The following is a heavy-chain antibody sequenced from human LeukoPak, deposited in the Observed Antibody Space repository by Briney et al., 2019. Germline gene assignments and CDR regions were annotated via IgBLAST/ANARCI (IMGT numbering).Heavy chain of an antibody. Sequence: PGGSLTLSCVASEFTFSNYAMSWVRQAPGKGLEWVSSISVSGGSTYYANSAKGRFTVSRDNSNNTLYLQMRRLRAEETAAYYCVKATWYSNDWIIDYWGQGVLVTVSS. V-gene: IGHV3-23*01. CDR3: VKATWYSNDWIIDY. CDR1: EFTFSNYA. J-gene: IGHJ4*02. D-gene: IGHD6-13*01. CDR2: ISVSGGST.